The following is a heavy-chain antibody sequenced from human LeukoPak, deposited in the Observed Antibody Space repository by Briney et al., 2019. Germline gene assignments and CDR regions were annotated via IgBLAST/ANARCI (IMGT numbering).Heavy chain of an antibody. CDR3: AKGSYDSSGYYYGPDY. CDR1: GFTFSSYA. Sequence: GSLRLSCAASGFTFSSYAMSWVRQAPGKGLEWVSAISGSGGSTYYADSVKGRFTISRDNSKNTLYLQMNSLRAEDTAVYYCAKGSYDSSGYYYGPDYWGQGTLVTVSS. J-gene: IGHJ4*02. V-gene: IGHV3-23*01. D-gene: IGHD3-22*01. CDR2: ISGSGGST.